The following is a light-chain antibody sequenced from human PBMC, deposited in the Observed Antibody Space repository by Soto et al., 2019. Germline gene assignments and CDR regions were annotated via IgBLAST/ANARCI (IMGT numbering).Light chain of an antibody. V-gene: IGLV1-44*01. Sequence: QSVLTQPPSASGTPGQRVTISCSGSSSNIGSNTVNWYQHLPGAAPKLLIQSNDQRPSGVPDRFSGSQSGTSASLAISGLQSEDEDDYYCAVWDDRLNGYVFGTGTKVTVL. CDR1: SSNIGSNT. J-gene: IGLJ1*01. CDR2: SND. CDR3: AVWDDRLNGYV.